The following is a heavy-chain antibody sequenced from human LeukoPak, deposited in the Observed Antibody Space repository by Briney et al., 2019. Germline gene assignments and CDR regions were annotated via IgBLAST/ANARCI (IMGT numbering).Heavy chain of an antibody. Sequence: KAGGSLRLSCAASGFTFSSYSMNWVRQAPGKGLEWVSSISSSSSYIYYADSVKGRFTTSRDNAKNSLYLQMNSLRAEDTAVYYCARGYNNYGYVFDIWGQGTVVTVSS. D-gene: IGHD4-11*01. V-gene: IGHV3-21*01. J-gene: IGHJ3*02. CDR2: ISSSSSYI. CDR3: ARGYNNYGYVFDI. CDR1: GFTFSSYS.